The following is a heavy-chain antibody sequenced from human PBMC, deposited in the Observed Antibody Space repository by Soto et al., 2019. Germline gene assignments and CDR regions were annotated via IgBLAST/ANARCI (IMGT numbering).Heavy chain of an antibody. CDR1: GFSVGDNY. V-gene: IGHV3-66*01. Sequence: EVQLVESGGGLVQPGGSLRLSCAASGFSVGDNYMKWVRQAPGKGLEWFSLIYSVGSTFYADSVKGRFTISRDNSKNTLFLQMNNLRVDDTAVYYCARDRGYRWGQGTMVTVSA. D-gene: IGHD5-12*01. CDR3: ARDRGYR. CDR2: IYSVGST. J-gene: IGHJ3*01.